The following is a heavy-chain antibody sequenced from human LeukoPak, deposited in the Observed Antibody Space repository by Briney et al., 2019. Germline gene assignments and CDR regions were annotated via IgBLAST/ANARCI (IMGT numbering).Heavy chain of an antibody. V-gene: IGHV4-59*12. J-gene: IGHJ5*02. CDR3: ARLKRDFFGSGSPRQWFDP. D-gene: IGHD3-10*01. Sequence: SETLSLTCTVSDDSITIYYWSWIRQPPGKGLEWIGYIDHTGITNYNPSLNSRVTISRDTSKNHFSLELSSVTAADTAVYYCARLKRDFFGSGSPRQWFDPWGQGTLVTVSA. CDR1: DDSITIYY. CDR2: IDHTGIT.